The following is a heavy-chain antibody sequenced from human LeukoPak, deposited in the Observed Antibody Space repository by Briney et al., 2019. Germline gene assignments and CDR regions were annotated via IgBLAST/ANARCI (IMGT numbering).Heavy chain of an antibody. CDR3: ARGSYSSSESTSYYYYGMDV. V-gene: IGHV3-11*06. J-gene: IGHJ6*02. Sequence: GGSLRLSCAASGFPFSDYYMSWLRQAPGKGLEWVSYISSSSSYTNYADSVKGRFTISRDNAKNSLYLQMNSLRAEDTAVYYCARGSYSSSESTSYYYYGMDVWGQGTTVTVSS. CDR2: ISSSSSYT. CDR1: GFPFSDYY. D-gene: IGHD6-6*01.